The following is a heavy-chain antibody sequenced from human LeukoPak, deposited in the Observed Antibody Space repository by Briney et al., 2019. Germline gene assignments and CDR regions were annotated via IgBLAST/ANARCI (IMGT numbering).Heavy chain of an antibody. CDR3: ARFAAGGSYYYYMDV. D-gene: IGHD6-25*01. J-gene: IGHJ6*03. V-gene: IGHV3-48*01. CDR1: GFTFSSYT. CDR2: IGTSSTTI. Sequence: GALRLSCAASGFTFSSYTMNWVRQPPGKGLEWVSNIGTSSTTIYYADSVKGRFTISRDNAKNSLYLQMNSLRADDTAVYYCARFAAGGSYYYYMDVWGKGTTVTVSS.